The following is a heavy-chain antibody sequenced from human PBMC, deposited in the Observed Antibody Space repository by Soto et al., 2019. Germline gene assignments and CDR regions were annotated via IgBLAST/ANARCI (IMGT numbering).Heavy chain of an antibody. V-gene: IGHV3-21*01. J-gene: IGHJ6*02. CDR2: IRGFSPYT. Sequence: EVQSVESGGGPVKPVESLRLSCISSGFTFRTYTMNWVRQAPGKGLEWVSGIRGFSPYTFYAESVKGRFTISRDNAKNSLYLQMNSLRAEDTAVYYCARDRGYDAHDYYYNAMDVWGQGTTVTVSS. CDR1: GFTFRTYT. CDR3: ARDRGYDAHDYYYNAMDV. D-gene: IGHD3-10*01.